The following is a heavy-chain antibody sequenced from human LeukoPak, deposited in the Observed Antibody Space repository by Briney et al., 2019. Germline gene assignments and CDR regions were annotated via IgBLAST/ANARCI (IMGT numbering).Heavy chain of an antibody. J-gene: IGHJ5*02. Sequence: SETLSLTCTVSGGSISSSSYYWGWIRQPPGKGPEWIGSIYYSGSTYYNPSLKSRVTISVDTSKNQFSLKLSSVTAADTAVYYCARLIDIVLMVYAGWFDPWGQGTLVTVSS. CDR1: GGSISSSSYY. CDR3: ARLIDIVLMVYAGWFDP. CDR2: IYYSGST. V-gene: IGHV4-39*01. D-gene: IGHD2-8*01.